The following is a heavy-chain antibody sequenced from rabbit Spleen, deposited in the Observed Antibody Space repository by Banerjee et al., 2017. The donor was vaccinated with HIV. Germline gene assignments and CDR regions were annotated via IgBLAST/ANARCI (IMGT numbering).Heavy chain of an antibody. Sequence: QSLEESGGDLVKPGASLTLTCTASGVSFSDRDVMCWVRQAPGKGLEWIGCINTATGKAVYASWAKGRFTISKTSSTTVTLQLNSLTAADTATYFCARDLVGVIGWNFYLWGPGTLVTVS. J-gene: IGHJ4*01. CDR2: INTATGKA. CDR3: ARDLVGVIGWNFYL. V-gene: IGHV1S40*01. D-gene: IGHD1-1*01. CDR1: GVSFSDRDV.